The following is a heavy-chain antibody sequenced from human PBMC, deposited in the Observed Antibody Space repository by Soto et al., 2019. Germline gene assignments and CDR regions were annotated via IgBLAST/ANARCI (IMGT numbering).Heavy chain of an antibody. D-gene: IGHD3-3*01. CDR1: GGTFSSYA. J-gene: IGHJ6*02. CDR3: ARDRITIFGVVITHYYYYGMDV. CDR2: IIPIFGTA. Sequence: SVKVSCKASGGTFSSYAISRVRQAPGQGLEWMGGIIPIFGTANYAQKLQSRVTITADESTSTAYMELSSLRSEDTAVYCCARDRITIFGVVITHYYYYGMDVWGQGTTVTVSS. V-gene: IGHV1-69*13.